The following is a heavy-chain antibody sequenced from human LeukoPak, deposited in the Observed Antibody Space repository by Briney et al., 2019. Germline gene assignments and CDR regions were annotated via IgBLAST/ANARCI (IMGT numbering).Heavy chain of an antibody. CDR2: INGSGSKT. J-gene: IGHJ5*02. Sequence: GGSLRLSCAASGFTFSSYAMNWVRQAPGKGLEWVSAINGSGSKTYYADSVKGRFTISRDNSKNTLYLQMNSLRAEDTALYYCTKAPPGKFDPWGKGTLVTVSS. D-gene: IGHD3-10*01. CDR1: GFTFSSYA. CDR3: TKAPPGKFDP. V-gene: IGHV3-23*01.